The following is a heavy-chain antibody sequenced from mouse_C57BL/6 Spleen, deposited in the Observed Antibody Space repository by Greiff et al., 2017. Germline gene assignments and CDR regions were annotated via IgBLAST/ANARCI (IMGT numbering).Heavy chain of an antibody. V-gene: IGHV5-17*01. CDR1: GFTFSDYG. Sequence: DVHLVESGGGLVKPGGSLKLSCAASGFTFSDYGMHWVRQAPEKGLEWVAYISSGSSTIYYADTVQGRFTISRDNARNTLFLQMTSLRDEDTAMYYCARAGGYYAMDYWGQGTSVTVSS. J-gene: IGHJ4*01. CDR3: ARAGGYYAMDY. CDR2: ISSGSSTI.